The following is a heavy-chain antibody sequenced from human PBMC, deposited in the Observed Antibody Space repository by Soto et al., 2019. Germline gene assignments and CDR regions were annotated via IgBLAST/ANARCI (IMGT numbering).Heavy chain of an antibody. CDR1: GGSISSSSYY. CDR2: IYYSGST. V-gene: IGHV4-39*01. Sequence: QLQLQESGPGLVKPSETLSLTCTVSGGSISSSSYYWGWIRQPPGKGLEWIGSIYYSGSTYYNPSXXRXLXXSVNAAKNQVSLLLSSVTAADTAVYSCATSTDYDYWGQGTLVTVSS. CDR3: ATSTDYDY. D-gene: IGHD4-17*01. J-gene: IGHJ4*02.